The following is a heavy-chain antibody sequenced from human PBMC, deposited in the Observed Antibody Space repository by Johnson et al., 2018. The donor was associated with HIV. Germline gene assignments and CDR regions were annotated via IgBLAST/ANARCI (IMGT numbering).Heavy chain of an antibody. CDR1: GFTFSNAW. V-gene: IGHV3-15*01. CDR2: IKSKTDCGTT. J-gene: IGHJ3*02. CDR3: TTDIAAGADAFDI. Sequence: VQLVESGGGLVKPGGSLRLSCAASGFTFSNAWMSWVRQAPGKGLEWVGRIKSKTDCGTTDYAAPVKGRFTISRDDSKNTLYLQMNSLKTEDTAVYYCTTDIAAGADAFDIWGQGTMVTVSS. D-gene: IGHD6-13*01.